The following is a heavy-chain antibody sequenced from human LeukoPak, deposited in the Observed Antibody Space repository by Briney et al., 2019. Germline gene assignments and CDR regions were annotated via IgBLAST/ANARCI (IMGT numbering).Heavy chain of an antibody. J-gene: IGHJ4*02. Sequence: GASVKVSCKASGYTFTSYGISWVRQAPGQGLEGMGWISAYNGNTNYAQKLQGRVTMTTDTSTSTAYMELRSLRSDDTAVYYCARDYDYGGNAVLNYWGQGTLVTVSS. CDR1: GYTFTSYG. D-gene: IGHD4-23*01. CDR3: ARDYDYGGNAVLNY. CDR2: ISAYNGNT. V-gene: IGHV1-18*01.